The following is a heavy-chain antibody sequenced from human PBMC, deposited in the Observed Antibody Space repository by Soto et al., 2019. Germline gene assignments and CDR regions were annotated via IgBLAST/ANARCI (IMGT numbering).Heavy chain of an antibody. V-gene: IGHV6-1*01. J-gene: IGHJ6*02. CDR2: TYYRSKWYN. D-gene: IGHD5-18*01. CDR1: GDSVSSNSAA. CDR3: ARDALPLSYGPFQREHWYYYYGMDV. Sequence: PSQTLSLTCAISGDSVSSNSAAWNCIRQSPSRGLEWLGRTYYRSKWYNDYAVSVKSRITTNPDTSKNQFSLQLNSVTPEDTAVYYCARDALPLSYGPFQREHWYYYYGMDVWGQGTTVTVSS.